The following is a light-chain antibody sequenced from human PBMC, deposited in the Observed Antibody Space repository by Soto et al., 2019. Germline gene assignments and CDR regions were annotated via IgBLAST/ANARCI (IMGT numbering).Light chain of an antibody. V-gene: IGKV3-15*01. CDR2: DAI. CDR3: QQYDEWPLT. Sequence: EKLMSQSPATLSVSPGERVTLSCRASQNIHNRMSWYLQKPGQTPRLLIYDAIIRAADVPARFSGSWSGTEFTLTINGLQSKDFAVYSFQQYDEWPLTFGGGTKVEIK. CDR1: QNIHNR. J-gene: IGKJ4*01.